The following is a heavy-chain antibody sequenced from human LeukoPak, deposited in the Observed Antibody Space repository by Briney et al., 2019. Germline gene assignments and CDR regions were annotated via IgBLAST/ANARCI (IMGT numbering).Heavy chain of an antibody. Sequence: SETLSLTCTVSGGSISSYYWSWIRQPPGKGLEWIGYINYSGSTNYNPSLKSRVTISVDTSKNQFSLKLSSVTAADTAVYYCASRGYGGNSSSSYYYYYYMDVWGKGTTVTISS. CDR2: INYSGST. CDR1: GGSISSYY. D-gene: IGHD4-23*01. V-gene: IGHV4-59*12. J-gene: IGHJ6*03. CDR3: ASRGYGGNSSSSYYYYYYMDV.